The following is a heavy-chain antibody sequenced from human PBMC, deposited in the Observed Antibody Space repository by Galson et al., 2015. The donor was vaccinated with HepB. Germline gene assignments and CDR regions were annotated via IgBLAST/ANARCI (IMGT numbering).Heavy chain of an antibody. CDR2: IRSKASGHAT. J-gene: IGHJ4*02. Sequence: SLRLSCAASGFTFSGSAIHWVRQASGKGLEWVGRIRSKASGHATAYDASLKGRFTISRDDSTNTAYLHMNSLKTEDTAVHYCARLGDRSGYSSLWGQGTLVTVSS. CDR1: GFTFSGSA. D-gene: IGHD2-15*01. CDR3: ARLGDRSGYSSL. V-gene: IGHV3-73*01.